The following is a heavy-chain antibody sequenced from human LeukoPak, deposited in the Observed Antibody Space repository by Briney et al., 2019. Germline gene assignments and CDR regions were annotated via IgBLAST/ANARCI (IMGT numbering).Heavy chain of an antibody. J-gene: IGHJ4*02. Sequence: GGSLRLSCAASGFTFSGYAMHWVRQAPGKGLEWVAVISYDGSNKYYADSVKGRFTISRDNSKNTLYLQMNSLRAEDTAVYYCARDPLGYCSGGSCAGGYYLDYWGQGTLVTVSS. CDR3: ARDPLGYCSGGSCAGGYYLDY. D-gene: IGHD2-15*01. CDR1: GFTFSGYA. CDR2: ISYDGSNK. V-gene: IGHV3-30*04.